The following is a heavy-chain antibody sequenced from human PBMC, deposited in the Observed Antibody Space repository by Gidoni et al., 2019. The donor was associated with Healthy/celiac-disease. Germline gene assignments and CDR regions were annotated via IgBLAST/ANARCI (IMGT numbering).Heavy chain of an antibody. Sequence: VQLVQSGAEVKKPGESLRISCKGSGYSFTSYWISWVRQMPGKGLEWMGRIDPSDSYTNYSPSFQGHVTISADKYISTAYLQWSSLKASDTAMYYCARHAEDIVVVPAAMRGYYYGMDVWGQGTTVTVSS. D-gene: IGHD2-2*01. CDR2: IDPSDSYT. J-gene: IGHJ6*02. V-gene: IGHV5-10-1*01. CDR3: ARHAEDIVVVPAAMRGYYYGMDV. CDR1: GYSFTSYW.